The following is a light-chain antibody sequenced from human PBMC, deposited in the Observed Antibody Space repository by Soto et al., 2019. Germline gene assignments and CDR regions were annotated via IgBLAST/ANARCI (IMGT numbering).Light chain of an antibody. CDR3: QQRSSWPLLT. Sequence: EIVLTQSPATLSLSPGERATLSCRASQSVSNYLAWFQQKPGQAPRLLIYDTSNRATSIPARFSGSGSCTDFTLTISSLEPEDFAVYYCQQRSSWPLLTFGGGTKVEI. CDR1: QSVSNY. CDR2: DTS. J-gene: IGKJ4*01. V-gene: IGKV3-11*01.